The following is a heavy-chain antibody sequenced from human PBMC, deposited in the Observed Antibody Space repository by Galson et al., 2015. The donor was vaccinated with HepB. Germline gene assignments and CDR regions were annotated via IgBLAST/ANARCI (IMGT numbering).Heavy chain of an antibody. V-gene: IGHV4-4*02. Sequence: ETLSLTCAVSGGSICSSNWWSWVRQPPGKGLEWIGEIYHSGSTNYNPSLKSRVTISVDKSKNQFSLKLSSVTAADTAVYYCARADLGESLGMDVWGQGTTVTVSS. CDR3: ARADLGESLGMDV. CDR2: IYHSGST. J-gene: IGHJ6*02. CDR1: GGSICSSNW. D-gene: IGHD3-10*01.